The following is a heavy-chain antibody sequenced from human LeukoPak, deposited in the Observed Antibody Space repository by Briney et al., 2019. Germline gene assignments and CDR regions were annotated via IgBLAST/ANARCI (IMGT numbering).Heavy chain of an antibody. Sequence: GGSLRLSCAASGFTFSSHWMHWVRQAPGKGLEWVANIQPHGREKYFVDSVKDRFAISRDNAKNSLYLQMNSLRAEDTAVYYCAKVLSSTSRLTPFDFWGQGTLVTVSS. CDR2: IQPHGREK. CDR1: GFTFSSHW. CDR3: AKVLSSTSRLTPFDF. D-gene: IGHD6-13*01. J-gene: IGHJ4*02. V-gene: IGHV3-7*01.